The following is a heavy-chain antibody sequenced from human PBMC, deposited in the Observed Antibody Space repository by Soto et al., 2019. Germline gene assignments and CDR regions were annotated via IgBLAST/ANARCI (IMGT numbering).Heavy chain of an antibody. CDR2: IYHSGST. D-gene: IGHD6-13*01. Sequence: PSETLSLTCAVSGGSLSNYYCSWIRQPPGKGLEWIGEIYHSGSTNYNPSLKSRVTISVDTSKNQFYLKLSSVTAADTAVYYCARSEGAGIAHNYCSYYYGMEVWGQGTTVTVPS. CDR3: ARSEGAGIAHNYCSYYYGMEV. J-gene: IGHJ6*02. V-gene: IGHV4-34*01. CDR1: GGSLSNYY.